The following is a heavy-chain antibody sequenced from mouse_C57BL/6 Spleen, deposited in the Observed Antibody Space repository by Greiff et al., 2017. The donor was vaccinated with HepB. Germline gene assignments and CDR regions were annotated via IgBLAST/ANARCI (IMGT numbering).Heavy chain of an antibody. J-gene: IGHJ2*01. D-gene: IGHD4-1*01. Sequence: VQLQQSGPELVKPGASVKISCKASGYSFTSYYIHWVKQRPGQGLEWIGWIYPGSGNTKYNEKFKGKATLTADTSSSTAYMQLSSLTSEDSAVYYCAMSSLGTYFDYWGQGTTLTVSS. CDR3: AMSSLGTYFDY. CDR2: IYPGSGNT. V-gene: IGHV1-66*01. CDR1: GYSFTSYY.